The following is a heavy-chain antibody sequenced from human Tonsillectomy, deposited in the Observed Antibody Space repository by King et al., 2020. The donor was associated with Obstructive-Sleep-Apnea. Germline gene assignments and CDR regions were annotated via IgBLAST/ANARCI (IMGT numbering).Heavy chain of an antibody. Sequence: QLQESGPGLVKPSQTLSLTCTVSGGSISSGGYYWSWIRQHPGKGLEWIGYIFYSGTTYYNPSLKSRVTISVDTSKKQFSLKLSSVTAADTAVYYYASGITYYYDSSGSYYDWFDPWGQGTLVIVSS. V-gene: IGHV4-31*03. J-gene: IGHJ5*02. CDR2: IFYSGTT. CDR3: ASGITYYYDSSGSYYDWFDP. CDR1: GGSISSGGYY. D-gene: IGHD3-22*01.